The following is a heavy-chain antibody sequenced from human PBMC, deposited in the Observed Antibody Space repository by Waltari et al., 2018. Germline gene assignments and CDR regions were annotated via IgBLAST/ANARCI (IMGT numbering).Heavy chain of an antibody. D-gene: IGHD2-2*01. Sequence: EVQLVESGGGLVKPGGSLRLSCVAYGFTFSSYSMNWVRQAPGKGLEWVSSISSSSSYIYYADSVKGRFTISRDNAKNSLYLQMSSLRVEDTAVYYCARDPGSTFIGWFDPWGQGTLVTVSS. J-gene: IGHJ5*02. CDR2: ISSSSSYI. CDR3: ARDPGSTFIGWFDP. CDR1: GFTFSSYS. V-gene: IGHV3-21*01.